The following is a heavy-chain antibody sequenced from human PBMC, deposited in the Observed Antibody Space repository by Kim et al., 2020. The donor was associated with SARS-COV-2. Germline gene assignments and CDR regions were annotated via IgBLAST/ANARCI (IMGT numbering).Heavy chain of an antibody. V-gene: IGHV3-48*02. CDR2: ISSSSFTI. J-gene: IGHJ3*02. CDR1: GFTFSNYS. CDR3: ARGSYSGTFSDGFDI. D-gene: IGHD1-26*01. Sequence: GGSLRLSCAASGFTFSNYSVNWVRQAPGKGLEWVSYISSSSFTIYYADSVKGRFTISRDNAKKSLYLQMNSLRDEDTAVYYCARGSYSGTFSDGFDIWGQGTMVTVSS.